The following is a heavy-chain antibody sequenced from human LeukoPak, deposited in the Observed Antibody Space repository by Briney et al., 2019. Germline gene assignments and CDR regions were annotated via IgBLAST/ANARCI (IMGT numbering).Heavy chain of an antibody. J-gene: IGHJ4*02. V-gene: IGHV3-33*01. CDR3: ARGRLGIAAAGTATPTYYFDY. CDR2: IWYDGSNK. D-gene: IGHD6-13*01. Sequence: GESLRLSCAASGFTFSSYGMHWVRQAPGRGQEWVADIWYDGSNKYYADSAKGRFTISRDNYKNTLYLQMNSLRAEDTAVYYCARGRLGIAAAGTATPTYYFDYWGQGTLVTVSS. CDR1: GFTFSSYG.